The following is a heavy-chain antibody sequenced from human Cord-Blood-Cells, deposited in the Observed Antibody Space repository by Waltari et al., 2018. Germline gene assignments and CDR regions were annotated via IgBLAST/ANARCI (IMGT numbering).Heavy chain of an antibody. CDR1: GGSLSRSSSY. V-gene: IGHV4-39*01. J-gene: IGHJ6*02. D-gene: IGHD2-2*01. Sequence: QLQLQESGPGLVKPSEPLSLTCTVPGGSLSRSSSYWGWIRQPPGKGRAGFGGIYYSGSTYYNPSLKSRVTISVDTSKNQFSLKLSSVTAADTAVYYCARVGWDIVVVPTDGGSKDYGMDVWGQGTTVTVSS. CDR2: IYYSGST. CDR3: ARVGWDIVVVPTDGGSKDYGMDV.